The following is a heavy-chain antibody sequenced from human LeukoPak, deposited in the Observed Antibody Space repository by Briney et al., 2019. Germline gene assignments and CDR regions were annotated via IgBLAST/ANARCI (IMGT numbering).Heavy chain of an antibody. V-gene: IGHV1-18*01. CDR3: ARDPYSSGWYSIDYYYGMDV. CDR1: GYTFTSYG. D-gene: IGHD6-19*01. Sequence: ASVKVSCKASGYTFTSYGISWVRQAPGQGLEWMGWISAYNGNTNYAQKLQGRVTMTTDTPTSTAYMELRSLRSDDTAVYYCARDPYSSGWYSIDYYYGMDVWGQGTTVTVSS. CDR2: ISAYNGNT. J-gene: IGHJ6*02.